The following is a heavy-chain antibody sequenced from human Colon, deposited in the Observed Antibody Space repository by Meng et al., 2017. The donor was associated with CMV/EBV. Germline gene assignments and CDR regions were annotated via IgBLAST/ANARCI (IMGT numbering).Heavy chain of an antibody. CDR3: ARGDDFWSGTPFDY. J-gene: IGHJ4*02. CDR2: IYSGGST. V-gene: IGHV3-53*01. CDR1: GFTVSSNY. Sequence: GESLKISCAASGFTVSSNYMSWVRQAPGKGLEWVSVIYSGGSTYYADSVKGRFTISRDKSKNTLYLQMNSLRAEDTAVYYCARGDDFWSGTPFDYWGQGTLVTVSS. D-gene: IGHD3-3*01.